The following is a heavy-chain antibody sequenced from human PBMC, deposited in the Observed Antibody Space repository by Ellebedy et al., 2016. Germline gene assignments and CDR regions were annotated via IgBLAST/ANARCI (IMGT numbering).Heavy chain of an antibody. Sequence: GESLKISCAASGFTFSSYWMSWVRQAPGKGLEWVANIKQDGSEKYYVDSVKGRFTISRDNAKNSLYLQMNSLRAEDTAVYYCARGRQWLVQAATFFDYWGQGTLVTVSS. CDR2: IKQDGSEK. D-gene: IGHD6-19*01. V-gene: IGHV3-7*04. CDR1: GFTFSSYW. CDR3: ARGRQWLVQAATFFDY. J-gene: IGHJ4*02.